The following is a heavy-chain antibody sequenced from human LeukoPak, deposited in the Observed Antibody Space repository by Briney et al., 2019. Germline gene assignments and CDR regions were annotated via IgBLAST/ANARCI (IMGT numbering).Heavy chain of an antibody. D-gene: IGHD4-17*01. CDR2: IIPILGIA. CDR3: ARGTGPDLDY. J-gene: IGHJ4*02. Sequence: ASVKVSCKASGGTFSSYAISWVRQAPGQGLEWMGRIIPILGIANYAQKFQGRVTITADKSTSTAYRELSSLRSEDTAVYYCARGTGPDLDYWGQGTLVTVSS. CDR1: GGTFSSYA. V-gene: IGHV1-69*04.